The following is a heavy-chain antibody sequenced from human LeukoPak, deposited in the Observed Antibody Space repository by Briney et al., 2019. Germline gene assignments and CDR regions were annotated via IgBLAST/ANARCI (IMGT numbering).Heavy chain of an antibody. V-gene: IGHV4-61*02. J-gene: IGHJ5*02. Sequence: SQTLSLTCTVSGGPISSGSYYWSWIRQPAGKGLEWIGRIYTSGSTNYNPSLKSRVTISVDTSKNQFSLKLSSVTAADTAVYYCARGDLLRSLLVGFDPWGQGTLVTVSS. CDR1: GGPISSGSYY. CDR3: ARGDLLRSLLVGFDP. CDR2: IYTSGST. D-gene: IGHD3-3*01.